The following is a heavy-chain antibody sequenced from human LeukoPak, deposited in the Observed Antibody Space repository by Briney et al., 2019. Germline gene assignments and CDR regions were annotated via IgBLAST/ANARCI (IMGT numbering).Heavy chain of an antibody. CDR1: GGSISSYY. J-gene: IGHJ4*02. Sequence: SETLSLTCTVSGGSISSYYWSWVRQPPGKGLEWIGYIYYSGSTNYNPSLKSRVTISVDTTKNQFSLKLSSVTAADTAVYYCARGGYSYGIDYWGQGTLVTVSS. CDR2: IYYSGST. D-gene: IGHD5-18*01. V-gene: IGHV4-59*01. CDR3: ARGGYSYGIDY.